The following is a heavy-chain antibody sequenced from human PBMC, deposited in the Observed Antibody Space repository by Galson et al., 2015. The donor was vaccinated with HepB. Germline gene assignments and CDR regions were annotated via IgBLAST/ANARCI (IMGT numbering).Heavy chain of an antibody. J-gene: IGHJ6*02. CDR2: IIPIFGTT. Sequence: SVKVSCKASGGTFGSYALTWVRQAPGQGLEWMGGIIPIFGTTNYAQKFQGRVTITADKSTSTADMELSSLRSEDTAVYYCARVRVTGNRLTDPYDYYGVDVWGQGTTVTVSS. V-gene: IGHV1-69*06. CDR3: ARVRVTGNRLTDPYDYYGVDV. CDR1: GGTFGSYA. D-gene: IGHD6-19*01.